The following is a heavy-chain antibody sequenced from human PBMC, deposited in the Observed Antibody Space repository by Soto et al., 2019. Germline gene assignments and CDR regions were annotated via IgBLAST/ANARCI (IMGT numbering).Heavy chain of an antibody. CDR1: GGSFSSYM. CDR2: IMPVFGTP. Sequence: QVLLVQSGAEVKKPGSSVKVSCQAAGGSFSSYMVSWVRQAPGQGLDYMGGIMPVFGTPTYTEKFQGRVTITADESTGTAYLELTRLKSDHTAVYYCARGVTANYMGGDAFAIWGQGTLVAVSS. CDR3: ARGVTANYMGGDAFAI. J-gene: IGHJ3*02. V-gene: IGHV1-69*01. D-gene: IGHD4-4*01.